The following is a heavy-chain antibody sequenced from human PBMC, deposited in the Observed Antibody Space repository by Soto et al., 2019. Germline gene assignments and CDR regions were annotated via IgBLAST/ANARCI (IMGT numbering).Heavy chain of an antibody. CDR2: IFINGNN. V-gene: IGHV4-4*07. Sequence: XTLSLPCTVSSGSFSTYDWSWIRQPAGKGLEWIGRIFINGNNNYNPSLRSRVTMSVEKSKGQFSLNLTSVTAADTAVYFCARSGGSYNFDSWGQGILVTVSS. D-gene: IGHD1-1*01. CDR1: SGSFSTYD. CDR3: ARSGGSYNFDS. J-gene: IGHJ4*02.